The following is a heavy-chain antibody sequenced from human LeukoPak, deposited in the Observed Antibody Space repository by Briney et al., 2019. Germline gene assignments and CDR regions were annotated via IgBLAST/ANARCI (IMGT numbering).Heavy chain of an antibody. CDR2: INSDGSST. J-gene: IGHJ4*02. CDR1: GFTFSSYW. D-gene: IGHD4-17*01. V-gene: IGHV3-74*01. Sequence: GGSLRLSCAASGFTFSSYWVHWVRQAPGKGLVWVSRINSDGSSTSYADSVKGRFTISRDNAKNTLYLQMNSLRAEDTAVYYCASSMTTVTTPLGYWGQGTLVTVSS. CDR3: ASSMTTVTTPLGY.